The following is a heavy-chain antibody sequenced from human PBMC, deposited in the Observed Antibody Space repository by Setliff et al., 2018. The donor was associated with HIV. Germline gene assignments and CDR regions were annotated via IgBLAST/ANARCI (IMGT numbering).Heavy chain of an antibody. Sequence: SETLSLTCTVSGGSVIISHYYWAWIRQPPGKGLEWIGSISYSGSTYYNPSLKSRITISVDTSKNQFSLKLTSVTAADAAVYYCTGDYNSGSNRFDYWGQGTPVTVSS. D-gene: IGHD3-10*01. CDR3: TGDYNSGSNRFDY. J-gene: IGHJ4*02. CDR1: GGSVIISHYY. CDR2: ISYSGST. V-gene: IGHV4-39*01.